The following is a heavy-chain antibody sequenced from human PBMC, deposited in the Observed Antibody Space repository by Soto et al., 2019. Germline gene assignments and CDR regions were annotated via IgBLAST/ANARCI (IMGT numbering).Heavy chain of an antibody. D-gene: IGHD2-15*01. J-gene: IGHJ4*02. CDR1: GFTFSSYW. V-gene: IGHV3-7*01. Sequence: EVQLVESGGGLVQPGGSLRLSCAASGFTFSSYWMSWVRQAPGKGLEWLANIKQDGSEKYYVDSVKGRFTISRDNAKNSLYLQMNSLRAEDTAVYYCASQLGYCSGGSCHYFDYWGQGTLVTVSS. CDR2: IKQDGSEK. CDR3: ASQLGYCSGGSCHYFDY.